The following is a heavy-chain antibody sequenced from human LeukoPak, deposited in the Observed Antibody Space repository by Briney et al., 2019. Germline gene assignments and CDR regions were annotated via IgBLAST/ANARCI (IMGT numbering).Heavy chain of an antibody. V-gene: IGHV3-23*01. CDR1: GFTFSSYW. CDR2: TTPAGAGT. D-gene: IGHD6-6*01. Sequence: PGGSLRLSCAASGFTFSSYWMSWVRQAPGMGLEWVSATTPAGAGTYYADSVKGRFTISRDNAKNTLYLHMNSLRAEDTAVYYCAKEDLSSSRYYFENWGQGALVTVSS. CDR3: AKEDLSSSRYYFEN. J-gene: IGHJ4*02.